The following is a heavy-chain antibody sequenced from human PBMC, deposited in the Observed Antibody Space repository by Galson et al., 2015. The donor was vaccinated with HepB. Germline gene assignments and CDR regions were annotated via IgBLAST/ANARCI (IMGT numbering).Heavy chain of an antibody. CDR1: GFTFSSYV. Sequence: SLRLSCAASGFTFSSYVMAWVRQGPGKGLEWVSLITTTGGNTYYADSVKGRFTIPRDNSKNTLYLQMNSLSAEDTATYFCARRSSAYYYEDYWGQGTLVTVSS. D-gene: IGHD3-22*01. CDR3: ARRSSAYYYEDY. V-gene: IGHV3-23*01. J-gene: IGHJ4*02. CDR2: ITTTGGNT.